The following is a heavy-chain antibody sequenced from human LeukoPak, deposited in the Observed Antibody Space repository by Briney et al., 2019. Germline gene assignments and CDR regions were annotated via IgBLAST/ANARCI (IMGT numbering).Heavy chain of an antibody. CDR2: IYYSGST. CDR3: ARVVGSGWYYFDY. J-gene: IGHJ4*02. V-gene: IGHV4-61*08. D-gene: IGHD6-19*01. Sequence: PSETLSLTCTVSGGSISSGGYFCSWIRQPPGKGLEWIGYIYYSGSTNYNPSLKSRVTISVDTSKNQFSLKLSSVTAADTAVYYCARVVGSGWYYFDYWGQGTLVTVSS. CDR1: GGSISSGGYF.